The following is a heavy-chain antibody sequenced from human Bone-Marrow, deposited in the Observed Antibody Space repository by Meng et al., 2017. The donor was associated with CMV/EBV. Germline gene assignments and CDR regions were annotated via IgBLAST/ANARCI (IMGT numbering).Heavy chain of an antibody. CDR2: IKQDGSEK. D-gene: IGHD5-18*01. CDR3: ARLNSGYSYEFDY. CDR1: GFTFSSYW. V-gene: IGHV3-7*01. J-gene: IGHJ4*02. Sequence: GESLKISCAASGFTFSSYWMSWVRQAPGKGLEWVANIKQDGSEKCYVDSVKGRFTSSRDNAKNSLYLQMNSLRAEDTAVYYCARLNSGYSYEFDYWGQGTLVTVSS.